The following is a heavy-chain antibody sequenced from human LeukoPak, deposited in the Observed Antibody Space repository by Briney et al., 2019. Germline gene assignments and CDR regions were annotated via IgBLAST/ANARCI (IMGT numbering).Heavy chain of an antibody. CDR3: ARGVSPLNYYFDY. CDR2: VENDGGTK. Sequence: GGSLRLSCAASGFTFRNLGMHWVRQAPGKGLEWVAFVENDGGTKYYADSVKGRFTISRDNAKNTLYLQMNSLRAEDTAVYYCARGVSPLNYYFDYWGQGTLVTVSS. V-gene: IGHV3-30*12. D-gene: IGHD6-13*01. CDR1: GFTFRNLG. J-gene: IGHJ4*02.